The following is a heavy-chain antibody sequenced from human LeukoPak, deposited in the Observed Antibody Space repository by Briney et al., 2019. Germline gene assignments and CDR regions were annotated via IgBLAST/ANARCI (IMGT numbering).Heavy chain of an antibody. Sequence: SETLSLTCTVSGGSISSYYWSWIRQPAGKGLEWIGRIYTSGSTNYNPSLKSRVTMSVDTSKNQFSLKLSSVTAADTAVYYCARGWENYDILTGLDYWGQGTLVTVSS. CDR1: GGSISSYY. J-gene: IGHJ4*02. CDR3: ARGWENYDILTGLDY. V-gene: IGHV4-4*07. CDR2: IYTSGST. D-gene: IGHD3-9*01.